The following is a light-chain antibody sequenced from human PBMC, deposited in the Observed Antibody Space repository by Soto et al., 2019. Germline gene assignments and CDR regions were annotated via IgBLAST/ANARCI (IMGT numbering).Light chain of an antibody. CDR3: QQYYIYPPT. CDR2: AAS. V-gene: IGKV1-8*01. Sequence: AIRMTQSPSSFSASTGDRVTITCRASQGIGSDLAWYQQKPGKAPKLLIFAASTLQRGVPSRFSGSGSGTDFTLTISCLQSEDFATYYCQQYYIYPPTFGGGTKVEIK. J-gene: IGKJ4*01. CDR1: QGIGSD.